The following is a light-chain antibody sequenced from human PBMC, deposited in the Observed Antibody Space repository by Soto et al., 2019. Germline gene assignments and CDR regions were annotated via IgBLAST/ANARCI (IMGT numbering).Light chain of an antibody. CDR3: QQSYSTLLYT. CDR1: QSISSY. J-gene: IGKJ2*01. V-gene: IGKV1-39*01. Sequence: DIQMTQSPSSLSASVGDRVTITCRASQSISSYLNWYHQKPGKAPKLLIYAASSLESGVPSRFSGSGSGRDFTLTVSSLQPEDFATYYCQQSYSTLLYTFGQGTKLEIK. CDR2: AAS.